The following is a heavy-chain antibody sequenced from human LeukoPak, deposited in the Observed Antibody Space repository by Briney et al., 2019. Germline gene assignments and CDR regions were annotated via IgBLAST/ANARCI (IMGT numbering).Heavy chain of an antibody. D-gene: IGHD4-23*01. CDR3: ANIGGLYYYYGMDV. V-gene: IGHV3-21*01. J-gene: IGHJ6*02. Sequence: TGGSLRLSCAASGFTFSRYSMNWVRQAPGKGLEWVSSISDDGKYIYYADSVKGRFSISRDNAKSSLYLQMNSLRAEDTAVYYCANIGGLYYYYGMDVWGQGTTVTVSS. CDR2: ISDDGKYI. CDR1: GFTFSRYS.